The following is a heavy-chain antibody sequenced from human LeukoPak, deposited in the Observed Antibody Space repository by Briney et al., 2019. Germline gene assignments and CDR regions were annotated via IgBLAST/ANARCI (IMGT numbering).Heavy chain of an antibody. CDR3: AKDLGVWFGELLSFLPDY. V-gene: IGHV3-23*01. Sequence: PGGSLSLSCAASGFTFSSYAMSWVRQAPGKGLEWVSAISGSGGSTYYADSVKGRFTISRDNSKNTLYLQMNSLRAEDTAVYYCAKDLGVWFGELLSFLPDYWGQGTLVTVSS. CDR1: GFTFSSYA. D-gene: IGHD3-10*01. CDR2: ISGSGGST. J-gene: IGHJ4*02.